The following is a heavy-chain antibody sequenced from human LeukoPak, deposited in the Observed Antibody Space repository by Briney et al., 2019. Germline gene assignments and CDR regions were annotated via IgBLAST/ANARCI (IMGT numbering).Heavy chain of an antibody. V-gene: IGHV4-61*02. CDR3: ARVRRITIFGVVIRDYFDY. CDR2: IYTSGSN. D-gene: IGHD3-3*01. Sequence: SQTLSLTCTVSGGSISSGSYYWSWIRQPAGKGLEWIGRIYTSGSNNYNPSLKSRVTISVDTSKNQFSLKMSAVTAADTAVYYCARVRRITIFGVVIRDYFDYWGQGTLVTVSS. CDR1: GGSISSGSYY. J-gene: IGHJ4*02.